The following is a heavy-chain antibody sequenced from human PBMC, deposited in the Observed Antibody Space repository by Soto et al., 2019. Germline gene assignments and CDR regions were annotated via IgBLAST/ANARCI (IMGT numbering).Heavy chain of an antibody. CDR1: GGSISSYY. D-gene: IGHD2-15*01. CDR3: ARAGYCSGGSCPPVNYDMDF. Sequence: SETLSLTCTVSGGSISSYYWSWIRQPPGKGLDWIGYIYYSWSSNYNPYLKSRVTISVDTSKNQFSLKLSSVTAADTAVYYCARAGYCSGGSCPPVNYDMDFWGQGTTVTVSS. J-gene: IGHJ6*02. CDR2: IYYSWSS. V-gene: IGHV4-59*01.